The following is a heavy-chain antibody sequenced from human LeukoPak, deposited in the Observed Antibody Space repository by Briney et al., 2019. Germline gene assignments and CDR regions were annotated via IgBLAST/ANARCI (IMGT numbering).Heavy chain of an antibody. Sequence: ASVKVSCKASGYTFINYGITWVRQAPGQGLEWMGWISAYNGNTNYAQKLQGRVTMTRNTSTSTAYMELSSLRSEDTAVYHCARLAVDTAMDDFDYWGQGTLVTVSS. J-gene: IGHJ4*02. V-gene: IGHV1-18*01. D-gene: IGHD5-18*01. CDR3: ARLAVDTAMDDFDY. CDR2: ISAYNGNT. CDR1: GYTFINYG.